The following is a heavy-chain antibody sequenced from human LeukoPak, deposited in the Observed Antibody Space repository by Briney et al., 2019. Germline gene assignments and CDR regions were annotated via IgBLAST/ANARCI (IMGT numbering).Heavy chain of an antibody. V-gene: IGHV4-39*01. CDR1: GGSISSSTYY. D-gene: IGHD6-13*01. CDR2: FYYSGST. Sequence: SETLSLTCTVSGGSISSSTYYWGWGRQPPGTGREGVGSFYYSGSTYYNPSLKSRVTISVNTSKNPFSLRVSSVTAADTAVYYCARQTYSSSWSYWGQGTLVTVSS. J-gene: IGHJ4*02. CDR3: ARQTYSSSWSY.